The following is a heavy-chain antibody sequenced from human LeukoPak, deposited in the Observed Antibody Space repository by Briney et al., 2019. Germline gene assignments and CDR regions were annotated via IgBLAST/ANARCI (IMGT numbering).Heavy chain of an antibody. J-gene: IGHJ4*02. CDR1: GFTFSSYE. CDR2: ISVSSGI. CDR3: ARGRRGDGDSIDF. V-gene: IGHV3-48*03. Sequence: GGSLRLSCAASGFTFSSYEMNWVRQAPGKGLEWVSCISVSSGIFSADSVKGRFTISRDNAKNSLYLQMNSLRAEDTAVYYCARGRRGDGDSIDFWGQGSLVTVSS. D-gene: IGHD4-17*01.